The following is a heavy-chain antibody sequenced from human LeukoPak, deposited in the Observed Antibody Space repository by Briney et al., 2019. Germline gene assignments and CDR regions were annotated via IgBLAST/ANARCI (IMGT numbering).Heavy chain of an antibody. V-gene: IGHV4-39*07. D-gene: IGHD3-22*01. Sequence: PSETLSLTCTVSGGSISISSHYWVWIRQPPGKGLEWIGSIYYSGSTYYNPSLKSRVTISVDTSKNQFSLKLSSVTAADTAVYYCTRGSIAYYYMDVWGKGTTVTISS. CDR1: GGSISISSHY. J-gene: IGHJ6*03. CDR3: TRGSIAYYYMDV. CDR2: IYYSGST.